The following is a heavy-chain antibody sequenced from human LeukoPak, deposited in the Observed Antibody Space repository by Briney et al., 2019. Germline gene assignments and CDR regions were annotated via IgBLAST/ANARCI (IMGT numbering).Heavy chain of an antibody. CDR3: ARAGLGTYYDFWSGYYEFDP. J-gene: IGHJ5*02. Sequence: GALVKVSCKASGYTFTSYDINWVRQATGQGLEWMGWMNPNSGNTGYAQKFQGRVTMTRNTSISTAYMELSSLRSEDTAVYYCARAGLGTYYDFWSGYYEFDPWGQGTLVTVSS. CDR1: GYTFTSYD. CDR2: MNPNSGNT. V-gene: IGHV1-8*01. D-gene: IGHD3-3*01.